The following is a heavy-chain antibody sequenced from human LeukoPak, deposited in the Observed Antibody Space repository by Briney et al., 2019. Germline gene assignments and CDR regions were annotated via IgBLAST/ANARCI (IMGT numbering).Heavy chain of an antibody. J-gene: IGHJ4*02. Sequence: ASVKVSCKASGYAFTGCFIHYVRQAPGQGLEWMGWIDPNSDNIRYSETFKDRVTMTRDTSTHTAYMELSWLRSDDTAVYYCARSAYNYGYVYFDHWGQGTLVIVSS. D-gene: IGHD5-18*01. CDR3: ARSAYNYGYVYFDH. CDR1: GYAFTGCF. V-gene: IGHV1-2*02. CDR2: IDPNSDNI.